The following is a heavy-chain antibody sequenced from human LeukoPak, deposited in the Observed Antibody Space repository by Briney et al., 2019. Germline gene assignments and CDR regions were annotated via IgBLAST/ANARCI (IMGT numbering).Heavy chain of an antibody. V-gene: IGHV3-74*03. Sequence: GWSLRLSCAPSGFTLSSHWLHRLRQAPPTGLVGVASNNGDRANKTSADTVRVRITISRDKAQNTLYLQMNSVRAEDTYVYHCARSKSWYATYAFDIWGKGTMVTVSS. CDR1: GFTLSSHW. CDR3: ARSKSWYATYAFDI. D-gene: IGHD6-13*01. CDR2: NNGDRANK. J-gene: IGHJ3*02.